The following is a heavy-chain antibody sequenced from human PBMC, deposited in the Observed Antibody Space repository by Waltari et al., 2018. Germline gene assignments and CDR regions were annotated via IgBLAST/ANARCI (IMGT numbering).Heavy chain of an antibody. J-gene: IGHJ4*02. Sequence: DVHLLESGGSLVQPGGSLRLSCVASGFTFRNYAMSWVRQSPGKGLGWVSNIDGPTTTTHDADSVKGRFTISRDNSRNTVYLQMNSLTADDSAVYFCATWITAHFDYWGQGTLVTVSS. CDR1: GFTFRNYA. CDR2: IDGPTTTT. CDR3: ATWITAHFDY. D-gene: IGHD2-2*03. V-gene: IGHV3-23*01.